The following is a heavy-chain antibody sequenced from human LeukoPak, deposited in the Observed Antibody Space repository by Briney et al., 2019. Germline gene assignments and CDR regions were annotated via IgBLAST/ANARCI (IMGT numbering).Heavy chain of an antibody. CDR1: GGSISSYY. CDR3: ARNYAGVDSGFDP. Sequence: SETLSLTCTVSGGSISSYYWSWIRQPPGKGLEWIGYIYTSGSTNYNPSLKSRVTISVDTSKNQFSLKLSSVTAADTAVYYCARNYAGVDSGFDPWGQGTLVTVSS. CDR2: IYTSGST. D-gene: IGHD4-23*01. V-gene: IGHV4-4*09. J-gene: IGHJ5*02.